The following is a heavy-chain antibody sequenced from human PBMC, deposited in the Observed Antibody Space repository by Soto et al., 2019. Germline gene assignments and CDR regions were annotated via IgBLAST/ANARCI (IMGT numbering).Heavy chain of an antibody. CDR1: TYSISSGYY. CDR3: ARDFLSFDP. Sequence: PSETLSLTCAVSTYSISSGYYWGWIRQPPGKGLEWIGSIYHSGNTYYSPSLKSRVTISVDTSKNQFSLKLNSVTAADTAVYYCARDFLSFDPWGQGTLVTVSS. CDR2: IYHSGNT. V-gene: IGHV4-38-2*02. D-gene: IGHD3-22*01. J-gene: IGHJ5*02.